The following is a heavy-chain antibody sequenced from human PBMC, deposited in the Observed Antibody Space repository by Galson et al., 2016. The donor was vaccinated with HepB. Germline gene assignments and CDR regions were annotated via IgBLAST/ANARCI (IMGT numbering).Heavy chain of an antibody. CDR2: IYYSGST. J-gene: IGHJ4*02. CDR1: Y. CDR3: ARRFYAVAGTGFDY. Sequence: YWGWIRQPPGKGLEWIGSIYYSGSTYYNPSRKSRVTISVDTSKNQFSLKLSSVTAADTAAYYCARRFYAVAGTGFDYWGQGTLVTVSS. V-gene: IGHV4-39*01. D-gene: IGHD6-19*01.